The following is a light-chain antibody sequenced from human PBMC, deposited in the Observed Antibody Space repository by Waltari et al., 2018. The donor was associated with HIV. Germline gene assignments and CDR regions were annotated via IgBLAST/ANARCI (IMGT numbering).Light chain of an antibody. CDR2: RDS. CDR3: AEWEGGLRGPL. V-gene: IGLV1-47*01. J-gene: IGLJ3*02. CDR1: SSNIESNY. Sequence: QSVLTQPPSASGTPGQTVTISCSGSSSNIESNYVYWYQQVPGRAPKCLIERDSRRPSGGSDRFSGSKSGASASWAMSVLRTEDEADDYCAEWEGGLRGPLFGGRTRLAV.